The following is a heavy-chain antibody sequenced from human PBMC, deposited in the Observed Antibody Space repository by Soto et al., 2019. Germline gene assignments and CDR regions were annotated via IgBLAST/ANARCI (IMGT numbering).Heavy chain of an antibody. J-gene: IGHJ5*02. Sequence: PSETLSLTCTVSGGSISSYYWSWIRQPPGKGLEWIGYIYYSGSTNYNPSLKSRVTISVDTSKNQFSLKLSSVTAADTAVYYCARFTPRYYYDSSGYYSGYWFDPWGQGTLVTVS. D-gene: IGHD3-22*01. CDR1: GGSISSYY. V-gene: IGHV4-59*01. CDR3: ARFTPRYYYDSSGYYSGYWFDP. CDR2: IYYSGST.